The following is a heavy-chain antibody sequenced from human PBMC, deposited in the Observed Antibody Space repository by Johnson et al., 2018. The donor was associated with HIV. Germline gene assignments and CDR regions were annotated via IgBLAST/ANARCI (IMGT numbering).Heavy chain of an antibody. J-gene: IGHJ3*02. V-gene: IGHV3-30*18. CDR2: ISYDENTE. CDR3: AKSVVVVLVGDNADSFDI. D-gene: IGHD2-21*01. Sequence: QVQLVESGGGVVQPGRSLRLSCAASGFTFSRYDMHWVRQAPGKGLEWVAFISYDENTEYYVDSVKGRFTISRDNPWNTLYLQMNNLTTEDTAVYYCAKSVVVVLVGDNADSFDILGQGAMVTVSS. CDR1: GFTFSRYD.